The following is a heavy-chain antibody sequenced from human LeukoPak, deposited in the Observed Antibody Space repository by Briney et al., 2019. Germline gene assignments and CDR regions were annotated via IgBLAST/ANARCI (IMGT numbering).Heavy chain of an antibody. CDR1: GGSISSYY. CDR3: ARGGEYYDFWSGYWDMKKFDY. J-gene: IGHJ4*02. D-gene: IGHD3-3*01. Sequence: SETLSLTCTVSGGSISSYYWSWIRQPPGKGLEWIGEINHSGSTNYNPSLESRVTISVDTSKNQFSLKLSSVTAADTAVYYCARGGEYYDFWSGYWDMKKFDYWGQGTLVTVSS. V-gene: IGHV4-34*01. CDR2: INHSGST.